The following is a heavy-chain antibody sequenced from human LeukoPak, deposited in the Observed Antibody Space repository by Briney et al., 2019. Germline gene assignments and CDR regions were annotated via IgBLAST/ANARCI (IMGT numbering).Heavy chain of an antibody. V-gene: IGHV3-21*01. J-gene: IGHJ4*02. CDR1: GSTFSHYS. CDR3: ASDPTVASSY. CDR2: ISSSSSYI. Sequence: PGGSLRLSCAASGSTFSHYSMNWVRQAPGKGLEWVSSISSSSSYINYADSVKGRFTISRDNAKNSLYLQMNSLRAEDTAVYYCASDPTVASSYWGQGTPVTVSS. D-gene: IGHD4-23*01.